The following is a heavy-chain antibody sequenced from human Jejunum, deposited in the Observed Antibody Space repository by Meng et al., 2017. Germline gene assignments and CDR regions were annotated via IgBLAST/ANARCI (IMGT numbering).Heavy chain of an antibody. CDR3: ARLTLLEYLSYGLPYFEY. V-gene: IGHV4-34*02. J-gene: IGHJ4*02. D-gene: IGHD1-1*01. Sequence: QQLGAGALNPTETLSLICAVYGGAFYGYYWSWIRQLPGRGLEGLGWINQIGLTHYNPSLVGRANLSVDPSKQPFSLALKSMTAADTAVYYCARLTLLEYLSYGLPYFEYWGQGGLVTVSS. CDR1: GGAFYGYY. CDR2: INQIGLT.